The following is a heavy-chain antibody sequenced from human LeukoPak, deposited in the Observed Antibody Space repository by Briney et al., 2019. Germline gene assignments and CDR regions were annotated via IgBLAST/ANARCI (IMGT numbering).Heavy chain of an antibody. J-gene: IGHJ4*02. CDR3: ARDRGTTFDY. CDR1: GFTLSSYA. CDR2: ISYDGSNK. Sequence: GGSLRLSCAASGFTLSSYAMHWVRQAPGKGLEWVAVISYDGSNKYYADSVKGRFTISRDNSKNTLYLQMNSLRAEDTAVYYCARDRGTTFDYWGQGTLVTVSS. V-gene: IGHV3-30-3*01. D-gene: IGHD3-10*01.